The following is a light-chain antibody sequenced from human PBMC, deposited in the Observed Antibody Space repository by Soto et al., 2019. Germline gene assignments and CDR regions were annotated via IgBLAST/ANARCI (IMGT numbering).Light chain of an antibody. CDR2: AND. J-gene: IGLJ2*01. V-gene: IGLV1-47*01. CDR1: SSNIGTHF. Sequence: QSVLTQPTSESGTPGQKVTIYCSGSSSNIGTHFVYWYQQLPETAPKLLIYANDQRPSGVPDRFSGSKSGTSASLAISGLRSEDEADYYCAIWDDSLRVFGGGTKLTVL. CDR3: AIWDDSLRV.